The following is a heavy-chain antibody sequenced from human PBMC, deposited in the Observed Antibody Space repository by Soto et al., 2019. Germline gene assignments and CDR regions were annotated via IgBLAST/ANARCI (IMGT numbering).Heavy chain of an antibody. V-gene: IGHV4-4*02. D-gene: IGHD4-4*01. CDR2: VSLGGGA. Sequence: QVQLQESGPGLMKPSETLSLSCAVSGVSITSTDWWSWVRQPPGKGLQWIGEVSLGGGANYNPSLKSRVTISVDNSKNQFSLTLNSVTAADTAVYFCAGSTADTTLKASSFWGQGTLVTVSS. CDR1: GVSITSTDW. J-gene: IGHJ4*02. CDR3: AGSTADTTLKASSF.